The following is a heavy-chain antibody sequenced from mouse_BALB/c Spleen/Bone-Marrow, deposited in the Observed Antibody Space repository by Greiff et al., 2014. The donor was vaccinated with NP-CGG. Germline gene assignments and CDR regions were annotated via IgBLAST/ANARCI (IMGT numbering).Heavy chain of an antibody. CDR3: ARVIRYESYFDY. CDR2: IWAGGST. D-gene: IGHD2-14*01. V-gene: IGHV2-9*02. J-gene: IGHJ2*01. Sequence: VMLVESGPGLVAPSQSLSITCTVSGFSLTSYGVHWVRQPPGKGLEWLVVIWAGGSTNYNSALMSGLSISKDNSKSQVFLKMNSLQTDDTAMYYCARVIRYESYFDYWGQGTTLTVSS. CDR1: GFSLTSYG.